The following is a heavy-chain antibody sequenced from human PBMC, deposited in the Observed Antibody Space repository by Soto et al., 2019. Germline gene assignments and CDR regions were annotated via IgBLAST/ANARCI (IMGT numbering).Heavy chain of an antibody. D-gene: IGHD3-10*01. Sequence: GGSLRLSCAASGFTSSSYSMNWVRQAPGKGLEWVSYISSSSSTIYYADSVKGRFTISRDNAKNSLYLQMNSLRDEDTAVYYCARDYGYYYYYGMDVWGQGTTVTVSS. CDR2: ISSSSSTI. CDR1: GFTSSSYS. J-gene: IGHJ6*02. V-gene: IGHV3-48*02. CDR3: ARDYGYYYYYGMDV.